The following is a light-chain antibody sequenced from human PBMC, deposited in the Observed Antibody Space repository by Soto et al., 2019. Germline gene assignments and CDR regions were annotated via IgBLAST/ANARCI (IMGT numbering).Light chain of an antibody. V-gene: IGLV1-40*01. J-gene: IGLJ1*01. CDR3: QSYGTSLSGLYV. CDR1: SSNIGAGRD. Sequence: QSVLTQPPSVSGAPGQRVIMSCTGSSSNIGAGRDVHWYRQFPGEAPKFLISDSNHRPSGVPDRFSVSKSGASASLAITGLRAEDEGDYFCQSYGTSLSGLYVFGTGTKVTV. CDR2: DSN.